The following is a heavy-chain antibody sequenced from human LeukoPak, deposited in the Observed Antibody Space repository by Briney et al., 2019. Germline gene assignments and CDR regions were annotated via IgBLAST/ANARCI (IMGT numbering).Heavy chain of an antibody. CDR1: GGSFSGYY. V-gene: IGHV4-34*01. Sequence: SETLSLTCAVYGGSFSGYYWSWIRQPPGKGLEWIGEINHSGSTNYNPSLKSRVTISVDTSKNQFSLKLSSVTAADTAVYYCAREAQSSSWYDYWGQGTLVTVSS. CDR2: INHSGST. CDR3: AREAQSSSWYDY. J-gene: IGHJ4*02. D-gene: IGHD6-13*01.